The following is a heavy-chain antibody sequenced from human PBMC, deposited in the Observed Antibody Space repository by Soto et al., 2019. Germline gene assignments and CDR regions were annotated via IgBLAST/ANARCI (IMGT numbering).Heavy chain of an antibody. J-gene: IGHJ5*02. CDR1: GYSFTSYW. V-gene: IGHV5-51*01. D-gene: IGHD6-13*01. Sequence: LKISCKGSGYSFTSYWIGWVRQMPGKGLEWMGIIYPGDSDTRYSPSFQGQVTISADKSISTAYLQWSSLKASDTAMYYCARQAAAAGTGGIWFDPWGQGTLVTVSS. CDR2: IYPGDSDT. CDR3: ARQAAAAGTGGIWFDP.